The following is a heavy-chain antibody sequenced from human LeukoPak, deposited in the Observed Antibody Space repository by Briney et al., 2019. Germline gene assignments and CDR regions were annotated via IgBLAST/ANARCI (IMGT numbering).Heavy chain of an antibody. D-gene: IGHD1-26*01. CDR1: GFTFSSYD. Sequence: GGSLRLSCAASGFTFSSYDMHWVRQATGKGLEWVSAIGTAGDTYYPGSVKGRFTISRENAKNSLYLQMNSLRAGDTAVYYCARGAPNYYFDYWGQGTLVTVSS. V-gene: IGHV3-13*01. J-gene: IGHJ4*02. CDR3: ARGAPNYYFDY. CDR2: IGTAGDT.